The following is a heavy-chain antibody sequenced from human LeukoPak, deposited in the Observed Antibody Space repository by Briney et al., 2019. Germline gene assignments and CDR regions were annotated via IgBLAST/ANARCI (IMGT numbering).Heavy chain of an antibody. Sequence: KSSETLSLTCAVYGGSFSGYYWSWIRQPPGKGLEWIGEINHSGSTNYNPSLKSRVTISVDTSKNQFSLKLSSVTAADTAVYYCARVRQQLAGYYYYYYMDVWGKGTTVTVSS. CDR1: GGSFSGYY. V-gene: IGHV4-34*01. J-gene: IGHJ6*03. CDR3: ARVRQQLAGYYYYYYMDV. D-gene: IGHD6-13*01. CDR2: INHSGST.